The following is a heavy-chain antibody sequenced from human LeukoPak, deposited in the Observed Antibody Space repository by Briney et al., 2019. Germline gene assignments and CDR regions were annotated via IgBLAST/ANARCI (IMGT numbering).Heavy chain of an antibody. V-gene: IGHV4-59*08. CDR2: IYYSGST. Sequence: SETLSLTCTVSGGSISSYYWSWIRQPPGKGLEWIGYIYYSGSTNYNPSLKSRVTISVDTSKNQFSLKLSSVTAADTAVYYCARLKRWLQFDHYYYGMDVWGQGTTVTVSS. D-gene: IGHD5-24*01. CDR3: ARLKRWLQFDHYYYGMDV. CDR1: GGSISSYY. J-gene: IGHJ6*02.